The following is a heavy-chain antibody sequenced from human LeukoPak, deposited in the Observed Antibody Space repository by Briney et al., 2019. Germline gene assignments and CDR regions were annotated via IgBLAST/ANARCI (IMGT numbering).Heavy chain of an antibody. Sequence: SQTLSLTCTVSGGSISSGSYYWSWIRQPAGKGLEWIGRIYTSGSTNYNPPLKSRVTISLDTSKNQFSLKLRSVTAADTAVYYCARDTRDAFDIWGQGTMVTVSS. CDR3: ARDTRDAFDI. V-gene: IGHV4-61*02. J-gene: IGHJ3*02. CDR2: IYTSGST. CDR1: GGSISSGSYY.